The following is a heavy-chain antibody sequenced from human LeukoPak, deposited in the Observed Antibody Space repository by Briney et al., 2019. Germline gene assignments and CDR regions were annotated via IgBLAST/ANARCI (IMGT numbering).Heavy chain of an antibody. CDR1: GGSIISHF. Sequence: SETLSLTCTVSGGSIISHFWSWIRQPPGEGLEWIGYIHYSGSTNYNPALKSRVTISVDTSKNQFSLKLSSVTAADTAVYYCARDGYSGSSLFDYWGQGTLVTVSS. J-gene: IGHJ4*02. CDR3: ARDGYSGSSLFDY. V-gene: IGHV4-59*11. CDR2: IHYSGST. D-gene: IGHD1-26*01.